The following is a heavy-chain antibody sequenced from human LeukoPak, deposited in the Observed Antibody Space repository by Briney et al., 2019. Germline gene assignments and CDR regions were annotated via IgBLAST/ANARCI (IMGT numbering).Heavy chain of an antibody. V-gene: IGHV4-4*07. J-gene: IGHJ4*02. D-gene: IGHD6-19*01. CDR1: GGSISSYY. CDR2: IYTSGST. CDR3: ASASAGAGTYGEYYFDY. Sequence: SETLSLTCTVSGGSISSYYWSWIRQPAGKGLEWIGRIYTSGSTNYNPSLKSRVTMSVDTSKNQFSLKLSSVTAADTAVYYCASASAGAGTYGEYYFDYWGQGTLVTVSS.